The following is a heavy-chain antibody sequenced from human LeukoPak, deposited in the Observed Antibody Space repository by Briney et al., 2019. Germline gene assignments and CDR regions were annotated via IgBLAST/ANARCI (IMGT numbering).Heavy chain of an antibody. CDR3: ASVGINSHAFDI. Sequence: SVQVSCKSSGYTFTGYYMHWVRQAPGQGLAWMGLINPNSGGTNYARKFRGRVTKNRHASIHTANIGLRRLRSDVNAGYFCASVGINSHAFDICGQKTMVTVSS. CDR1: GYTFTGYY. V-gene: IGHV1-2*02. D-gene: IGHD4-23*01. J-gene: IGHJ3*02. CDR2: INPNSGGT.